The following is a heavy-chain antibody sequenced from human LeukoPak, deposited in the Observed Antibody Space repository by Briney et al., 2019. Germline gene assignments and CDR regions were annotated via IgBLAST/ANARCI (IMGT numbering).Heavy chain of an antibody. Sequence: PSETLSLTCSVSGASISSYYWSWIRQSPGKGPEWIGYIYYSGTTNYNPSLKSRVTISIDTSKNQLSLKLIPVTAADTAVYYCARQGIRGQWLVHFDYWGQGTLVTVSS. CDR1: GASISSYY. V-gene: IGHV4-59*08. J-gene: IGHJ4*02. CDR2: IYYSGTT. CDR3: ARQGIRGQWLVHFDY. D-gene: IGHD6-19*01.